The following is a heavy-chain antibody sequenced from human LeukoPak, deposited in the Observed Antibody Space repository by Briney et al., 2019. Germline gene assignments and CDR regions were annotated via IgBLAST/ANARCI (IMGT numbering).Heavy chain of an antibody. CDR3: ARDGQRDCSSTSCRTNDY. D-gene: IGHD2-2*01. V-gene: IGHV4-38-2*02. Sequence: SETLSLTCAVSGYSISSGYSWGWIRQPPGKGLEWIANIYHSGTTYYNPSLKSRVTLSVDTSKNQFSLKLSSVTAADTAVYYCARDGQRDCSSTSCRTNDYWGQGTLVTVSS. J-gene: IGHJ4*02. CDR1: GYSISSGYS. CDR2: IYHSGTT.